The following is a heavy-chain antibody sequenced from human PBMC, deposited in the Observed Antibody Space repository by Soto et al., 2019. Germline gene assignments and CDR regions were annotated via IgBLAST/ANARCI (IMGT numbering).Heavy chain of an antibody. CDR2: ISYDGSNT. CDR3: ARDLGAYSSSGRYYYGMDV. Sequence: QVQLVESGGGVVQPGRSLRLSCAASGFTFSSYAMHWVRQAPGKGLEWVAVISYDGSNTYYADSVKGRFTISRDNSKNKLYLQMNSPRAEDTAVYYCARDLGAYSSSGRYYYGMDVWGQGTTVTVSS. CDR1: GFTFSSYA. J-gene: IGHJ6*02. D-gene: IGHD6-13*01. V-gene: IGHV3-30-3*01.